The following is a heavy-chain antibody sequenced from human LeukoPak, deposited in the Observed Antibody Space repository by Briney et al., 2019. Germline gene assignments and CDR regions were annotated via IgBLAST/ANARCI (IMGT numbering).Heavy chain of an antibody. CDR2: INWSSDSI. D-gene: IGHD5-12*01. Sequence: PGRSLGLSCAVSGFTFDDYAMHWVRQVPGKGLEWVSGINWSSDSIGYADSVKGRFTTSRDNAKNSLYLQMNSLRAEDTAFYYCAINGGGDSGYGNFDYWGQGTLVTVSS. J-gene: IGHJ4*02. CDR3: AINGGGDSGYGNFDY. V-gene: IGHV3-9*01. CDR1: GFTFDDYA.